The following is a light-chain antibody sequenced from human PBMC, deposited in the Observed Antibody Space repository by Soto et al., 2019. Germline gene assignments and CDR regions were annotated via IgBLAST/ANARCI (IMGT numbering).Light chain of an antibody. V-gene: IGKV1-5*03. J-gene: IGKJ1*01. CDR3: QHYNSYSRT. Sequence: DIQMTQSPSTLSASVGDRVTISCRASDNINTWVAWYQQKPGKAPNLLIYKASTLETGVPSRFTGSGSGTEFTLTISSLEPEDFATYYCQHYNSYSRTFGQGTKVDI. CDR2: KAS. CDR1: DNINTW.